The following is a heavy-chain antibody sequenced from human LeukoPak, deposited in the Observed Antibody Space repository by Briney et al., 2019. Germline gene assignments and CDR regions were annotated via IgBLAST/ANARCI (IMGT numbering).Heavy chain of an antibody. CDR1: GGSISYYY. CDR3: ARGGVVDAFDI. J-gene: IGHJ3*02. D-gene: IGHD2-15*01. CDR2: IYYSGST. Sequence: PSETLSLTCTVSGGSISYYYWSWIRQPPGKGLEWIGYIYYSGSTNYNPSLKSRVTISVDTSKNQFSLKLSSVTAADTAVYYCARGGVVDAFDIWGQGTMVTVSS. V-gene: IGHV4-59*01.